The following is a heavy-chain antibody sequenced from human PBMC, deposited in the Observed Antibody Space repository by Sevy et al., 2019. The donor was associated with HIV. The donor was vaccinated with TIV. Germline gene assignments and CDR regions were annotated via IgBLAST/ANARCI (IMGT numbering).Heavy chain of an antibody. Sequence: GGSLRLSCAASGFTFSAYSMNWVRQAPGKGLEWVSYITSSSSTIYYADSVKGRFTISRDNAENSLYLQMNSLRDEDTAPYYCARVSSGYYLLDYWGQGTLVTFSS. D-gene: IGHD3-22*01. CDR3: ARVSSGYYLLDY. CDR1: GFTFSAYS. V-gene: IGHV3-48*02. CDR2: ITSSSSTI. J-gene: IGHJ4*02.